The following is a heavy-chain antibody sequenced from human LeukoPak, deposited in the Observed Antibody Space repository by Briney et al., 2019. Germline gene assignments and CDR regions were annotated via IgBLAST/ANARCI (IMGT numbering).Heavy chain of an antibody. CDR1: GYTLTELS. V-gene: IGHV1-24*01. Sequence: ASVKVSCKVSGYTLTELSMHWVRQAPGKGLEWMGGFDPEDGETIYAQKFQGRVTMTEDTSTDTAYMELRSLRSDDTAVYYCAVGGGYDPFDPWGQGTLVTVSS. D-gene: IGHD5-12*01. J-gene: IGHJ5*02. CDR2: FDPEDGET. CDR3: AVGGGYDPFDP.